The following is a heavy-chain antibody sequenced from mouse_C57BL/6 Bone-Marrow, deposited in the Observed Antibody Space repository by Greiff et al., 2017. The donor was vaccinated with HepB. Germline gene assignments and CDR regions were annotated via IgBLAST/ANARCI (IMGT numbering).Heavy chain of an antibody. CDR3: ARRHYYGSSLYWYFDV. CDR2: ISGGGGNT. Sequence: EVQVVESGGGLVKPGGSLKLSCAASGFTFSSYTMSWVRQTPEKRLEWVATISGGGGNTYYPDSVKGRFTISRDNAKNTLYLQMSSLRSEDTALYYCARRHYYGSSLYWYFDVWGTGTTVTVSS. J-gene: IGHJ1*03. CDR1: GFTFSSYT. V-gene: IGHV5-9*01. D-gene: IGHD1-1*01.